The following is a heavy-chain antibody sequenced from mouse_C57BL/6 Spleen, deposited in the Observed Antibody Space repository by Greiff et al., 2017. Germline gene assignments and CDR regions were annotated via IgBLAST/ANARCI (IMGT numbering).Heavy chain of an antibody. D-gene: IGHD2-3*01. CDR3: ERGSLYDGYYVGFAY. CDR2: IYPGDGDT. J-gene: IGHJ3*01. V-gene: IGHV1-80*01. Sequence: QVQLQQSGAELVKPGASVKISCKASGYAFSSYWMNWVKQRPGKGLEWIGQIYPGDGDTNYNGKFKGKATLTADKSSSTAYMQLSSLTSEDSAVYFCERGSLYDGYYVGFAYWGQGTLVTVSA. CDR1: GYAFSSYW.